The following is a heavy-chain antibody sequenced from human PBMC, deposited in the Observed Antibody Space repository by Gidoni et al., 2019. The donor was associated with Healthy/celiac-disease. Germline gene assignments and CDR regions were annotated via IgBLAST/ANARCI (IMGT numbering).Heavy chain of an antibody. Sequence: QVQLVESGGGVVQPGRSLRLSCAASGFTFSTYAMHWVRQAPGKGLEWVAVVSYDGSNKYYADSVKGRFTISRDNSKNTLYLQMNSLRAEDTAVFYCARNGPQSITIFAVADSYFDYWGQGTLVTVSS. CDR3: ARNGPQSITIFAVADSYFDY. J-gene: IGHJ4*02. CDR1: GFTFSTYA. CDR2: VSYDGSNK. V-gene: IGHV3-30-3*01. D-gene: IGHD3-3*01.